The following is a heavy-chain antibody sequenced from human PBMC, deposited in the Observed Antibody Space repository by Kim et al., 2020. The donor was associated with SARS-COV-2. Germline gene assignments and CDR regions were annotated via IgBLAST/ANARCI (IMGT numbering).Heavy chain of an antibody. Sequence: GGSLRLSCAASGVPLSSIAMTWVRHTPGKGMECVSGISICDDYRYYADSVKGRLTITRDNSKNTQYLQMKSLRAEETAIDFCAKGRDDWLCDAFDHWCQG. D-gene: IGHD3-9*01. CDR3: AKGRDDWLCDAFDH. V-gene: IGHV3-23*01. CDR1: GVPLSSIA. J-gene: IGHJ4*02. CDR2: ISICDDYR.